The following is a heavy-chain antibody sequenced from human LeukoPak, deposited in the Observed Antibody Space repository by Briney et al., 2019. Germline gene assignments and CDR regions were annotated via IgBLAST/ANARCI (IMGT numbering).Heavy chain of an antibody. J-gene: IGHJ4*02. V-gene: IGHV3-21*01. CDR3: ARDPPYYDSSGYYYDY. Sequence: GGSLRLSCAASGFTFSTYSMNWVRQAPGKGLEWVSSISGSSIYIYYADSVKGRFTISRDNAKNSLYLQMNSLRAEDTAVYYCARDPPYYDSSGYYYDYWGQGTLITVSS. CDR1: GFTFSTYS. D-gene: IGHD3-22*01. CDR2: ISGSSIYI.